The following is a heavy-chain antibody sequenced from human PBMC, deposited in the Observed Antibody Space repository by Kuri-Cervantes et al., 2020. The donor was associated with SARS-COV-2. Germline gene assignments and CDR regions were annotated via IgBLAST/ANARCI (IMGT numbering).Heavy chain of an antibody. Sequence: GESLKISCAASGFTFSSYGMHWVRQAPGKGLEWVAFIRYDGSNKYYADSVKGRFTISRDNSKNTLYLQMNSLRAEDTAVYYCARDRDDSSGRYYFDYWGRGTLVTVSS. J-gene: IGHJ4*02. V-gene: IGHV3-30*02. CDR1: GFTFSSYG. CDR3: ARDRDDSSGRYYFDY. D-gene: IGHD3-22*01. CDR2: IRYDGSNK.